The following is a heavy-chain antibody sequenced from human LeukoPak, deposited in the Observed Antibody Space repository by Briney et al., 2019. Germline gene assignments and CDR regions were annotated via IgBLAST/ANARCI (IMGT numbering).Heavy chain of an antibody. J-gene: IGHJ6*02. Sequence: GGSLRLSCAASGFTFSSYAMSWVRQAPGKGLEWVSAISGSGGSTYYADSVKGRFTISRDNSKSTLYLQMNSLRAEDTAVYYCAKLPYPPYYYYGMDVWGQGTTVTVSS. V-gene: IGHV3-23*01. CDR2: ISGSGGST. CDR1: GFTFSSYA. CDR3: AKLPYPPYYYYGMDV. D-gene: IGHD3-16*01.